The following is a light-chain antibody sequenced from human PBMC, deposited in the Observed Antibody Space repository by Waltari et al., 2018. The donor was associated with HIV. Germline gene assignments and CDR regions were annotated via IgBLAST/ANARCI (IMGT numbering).Light chain of an antibody. V-gene: IGKV1-5*03. CDR3: QQYNSYSWT. J-gene: IGKJ1*01. CDR2: KAS. CDR1: QSISSW. Sequence: DIQMTQSPSTLSASVGDRVTITCRARQSISSWLAWYQQKPGKAPKLLFYKASSLESGVPSRFSGSGSGTEFTLTISSLQPDDFGTYYCQQYNSYSWTFGQGTKVEIK.